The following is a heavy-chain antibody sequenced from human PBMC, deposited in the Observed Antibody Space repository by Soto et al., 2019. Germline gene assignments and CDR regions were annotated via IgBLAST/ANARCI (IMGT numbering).Heavy chain of an antibody. CDR3: AGGGSSSYYYYGMDV. CDR2: IDPSDSYT. Sequence: GESLKISCKGSGYSFTSYWISWVRQMPGKGLEWMGKIDPSDSYTNYSPSFQGHVTISADKSISTAYLQWSSLKASDTAMYYCAGGGSSSYYYYGMDVWGQGTTVTVSS. J-gene: IGHJ6*02. V-gene: IGHV5-10-1*01. D-gene: IGHD6-6*01. CDR1: GYSFTSYW.